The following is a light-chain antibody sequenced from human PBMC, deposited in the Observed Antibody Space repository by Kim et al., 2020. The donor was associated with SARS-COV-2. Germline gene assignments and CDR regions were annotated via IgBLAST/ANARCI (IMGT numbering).Light chain of an antibody. CDR3: QQYYNWPPYT. CDR2: GAS. CDR1: QSISSN. J-gene: IGKJ2*01. V-gene: IGKV3-15*01. Sequence: EIVMTQSPATLSVSPGERATLSCRASQSISSNLAWYQQKPGQAPRLLIYGASTRATGIPARFSGSGSGTEFTLTINSLQSEDFAVYYCQQYYNWPPYTFGQGTKLEIK.